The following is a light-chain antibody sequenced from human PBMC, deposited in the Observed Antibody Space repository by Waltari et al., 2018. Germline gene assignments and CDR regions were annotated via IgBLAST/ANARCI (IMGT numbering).Light chain of an antibody. CDR1: QSISSW. J-gene: IGKJ5*01. V-gene: IGKV1-5*03. Sequence: DIQMIQSPSTLSASVGDRVTIACRASQSISSWLAWYQQKPGKAPKLLIYKASTLESGVPSRFSGSGSGTEFTLTISSLQPDDFATYYCQHYNTYSRSITFGQGTRLEIQ. CDR2: KAS. CDR3: QHYNTYSRSIT.